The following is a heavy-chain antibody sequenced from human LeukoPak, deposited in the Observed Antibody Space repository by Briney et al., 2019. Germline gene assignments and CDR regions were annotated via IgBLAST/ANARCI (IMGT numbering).Heavy chain of an antibody. J-gene: IGHJ1*01. CDR2: IKQDGSEK. CDR1: GFTFSSYW. D-gene: IGHD3-22*01. Sequence: PGGSLRLSCAASGFTFSSYWMSWVRQAPGKGLEWVADIKQDGSEKYYVDSVKGRFTISRDNAKNSLYLQMNSLRAEDTAVYYCARGPYYYDSSGYYYGYFQPWGQGTLVTVSS. V-gene: IGHV3-7*04. CDR3: ARGPYYYDSSGYYYGYFQP.